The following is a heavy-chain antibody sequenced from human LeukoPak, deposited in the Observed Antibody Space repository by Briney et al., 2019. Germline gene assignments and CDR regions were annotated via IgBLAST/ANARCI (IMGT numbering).Heavy chain of an antibody. J-gene: IGHJ4*02. CDR2: ISGSSSNI. CDR3: AREGGLDY. V-gene: IGHV3-48*01. D-gene: IGHD3-16*01. CDR1: GFTFSSYS. Sequence: GGSLRLSCAASGFTFSSYSMNWVRQAPGKGLEWVSYISGSSSNIYYADSVKGRFTISRDNAKNSLYLQMNSLRAEDTGVYYCAREGGLDYWGQGTLVTVSS.